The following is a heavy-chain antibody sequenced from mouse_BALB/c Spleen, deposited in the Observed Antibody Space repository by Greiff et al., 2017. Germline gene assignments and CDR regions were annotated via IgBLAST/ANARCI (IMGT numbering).Heavy chain of an antibody. J-gene: IGHJ3*01. CDR2: INPSTGYT. Sequence: VQLQQSGAELAKPGASAKMSCKASGYTFTSYWMHWVKQRPGQGLEWIGYINPSTGYTEYNQKFKDKATLTADKSSSTAYMQLSSLTSEDSAVYYCAREGDSWFAYWGQGTLVTVSA. CDR1: GYTFTSYW. CDR3: AREGDSWFAY. V-gene: IGHV1-7*01.